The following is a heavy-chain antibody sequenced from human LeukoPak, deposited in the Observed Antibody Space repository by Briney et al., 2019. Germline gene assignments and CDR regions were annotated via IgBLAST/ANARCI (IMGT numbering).Heavy chain of an antibody. CDR2: ISGSGSGGST. CDR3: AKSGYNRFDY. Sequence: GGSLRLSCAASGFTFSSSAMSWVRQAPGKGLEWVSSISGSGSGGSTYYADSVKGRFTISRDNSRNTLYLQMNSLRAENTAVYYCAKSGYNRFDYWGQGTLVTVSS. V-gene: IGHV3-23*01. CDR1: GFTFSSSA. D-gene: IGHD5-24*01. J-gene: IGHJ4*02.